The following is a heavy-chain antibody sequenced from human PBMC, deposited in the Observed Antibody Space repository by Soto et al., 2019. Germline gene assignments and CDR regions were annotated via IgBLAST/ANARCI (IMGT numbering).Heavy chain of an antibody. J-gene: IGHJ3*01. Sequence: EVQLLESGGGLVHPGGSLRLSCADSGFTFSTYPMTWIRQAPGKGLEWVSTISATGSNTYYADTAKGRFTISRDNSKNTLYLQMNGLRLEDTAIYYCANYRFDGSNPAGAFELWGQGTMVSVSS. CDR3: ANYRFDGSNPAGAFEL. CDR1: GFTFSTYP. D-gene: IGHD1-26*01. CDR2: ISATGSNT. V-gene: IGHV3-23*01.